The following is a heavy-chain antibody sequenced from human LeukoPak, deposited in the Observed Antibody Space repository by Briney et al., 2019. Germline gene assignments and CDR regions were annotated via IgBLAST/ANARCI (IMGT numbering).Heavy chain of an antibody. D-gene: IGHD3-10*01. CDR1: GFTFSNHW. Sequence: PGGSLRLSCAASGFTFSNHWMTWVRQAPGKGLEWVSAISGSGGSTYYADSVKGRFTISRDNSKNTLYLQMNSLRAEDTAVYYCAKDDYYGSGSYYPTPAYWGQGTLVTVSS. CDR3: AKDDYYGSGSYYPTPAY. CDR2: ISGSGGST. V-gene: IGHV3-23*01. J-gene: IGHJ4*02.